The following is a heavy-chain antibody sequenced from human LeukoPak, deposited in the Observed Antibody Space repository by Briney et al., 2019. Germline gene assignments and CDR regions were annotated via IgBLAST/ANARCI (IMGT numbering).Heavy chain of an antibody. CDR1: GGSINSYY. J-gene: IGHJ4*02. CDR3: ARQPTRRYQLLYDY. V-gene: IGHV4-4*07. Sequence: PSETLSLTCTVSGGSINSYYWSWIRQPAGKGLEWIGRIYSNGITKYNPPLKSRVTISVDTSKNQFSLKLSSVTAADTAVYYCARQPTRRYQLLYDYWGQGTLVTVSS. CDR2: IYSNGIT. D-gene: IGHD2-2*02.